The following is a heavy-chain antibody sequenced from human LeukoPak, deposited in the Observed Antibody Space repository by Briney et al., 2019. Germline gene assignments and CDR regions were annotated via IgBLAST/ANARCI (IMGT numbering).Heavy chain of an antibody. CDR2: IYYSGST. CDR3: ARAPWYYYDLDY. CDR1: GGSISSTRYY. D-gene: IGHD3-22*01. Sequence: SETLSLTCTVSGGSISSTRYYWGWIRQPPGKGLEWIGYIYYSGSTYYNPSLKSRVTISVDTSKNQFSLKLSSVTAADTAVYYCARAPWYYYDLDYWGQGTLVTVSS. V-gene: IGHV4-30-4*08. J-gene: IGHJ4*02.